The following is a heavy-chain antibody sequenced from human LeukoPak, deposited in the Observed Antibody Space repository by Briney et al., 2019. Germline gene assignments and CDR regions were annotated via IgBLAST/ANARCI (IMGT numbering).Heavy chain of an antibody. Sequence: GGSLRLSCAASGFTFSSYSMNWVRQAPGKGLEWVSYISSSSSTIYYADSVKGRFTISRDNSKDTLYVQMNSLRTEDTAVYYCARGAYSSSWSFSPWGQGTLVTVFS. CDR2: ISSSSSTI. J-gene: IGHJ5*02. CDR1: GFTFSSYS. CDR3: ARGAYSSSWSFSP. D-gene: IGHD6-13*01. V-gene: IGHV3-48*01.